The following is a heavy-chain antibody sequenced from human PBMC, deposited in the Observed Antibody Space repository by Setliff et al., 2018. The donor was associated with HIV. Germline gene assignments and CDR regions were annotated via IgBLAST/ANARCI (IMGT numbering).Heavy chain of an antibody. J-gene: IGHJ4*02. D-gene: IGHD3-3*01. Sequence: PSETLSLTCTVSGGSISTYYWSWIRQPPGTGLEWIGYIYTSGSTNYNPSLKTRVTISRDTSKKQVSLKLSSVSAADTAVYYCARHANYDFWSGYWGYYFDYWGQGTLVTVSS. V-gene: IGHV4-4*09. CDR1: GGSISTYY. CDR3: ARHANYDFWSGYWGYYFDY. CDR2: IYTSGST.